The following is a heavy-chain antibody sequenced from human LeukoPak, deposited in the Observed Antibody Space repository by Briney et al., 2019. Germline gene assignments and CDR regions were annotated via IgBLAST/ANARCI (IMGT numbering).Heavy chain of an antibody. Sequence: PGGSLRLSCAGSGFTFSRYWMRWVRQAPGKGLEWVASIKEDGTDKHYVDPVRGRFTISRDNAKNSLYLLMNSLRAEDTALYYCVWPRDGYYFESWGQGTLVTVSS. CDR3: VWPRDGYYFES. CDR2: IKEDGTDK. V-gene: IGHV3-7*05. D-gene: IGHD2-21*01. J-gene: IGHJ4*02. CDR1: GFTFSRYW.